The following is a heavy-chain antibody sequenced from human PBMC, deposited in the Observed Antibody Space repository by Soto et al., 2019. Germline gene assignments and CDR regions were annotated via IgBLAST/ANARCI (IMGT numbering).Heavy chain of an antibody. D-gene: IGHD3-22*01. V-gene: IGHV4-34*02. CDR1: GGSFSGYY. Sequence: QVQLQQWGAGLLKPSETLSLTCAVYGGSFSGYYWSWIRQPPGKGLEWIGEINHSGSTNYNPSLKSRVTISVDTSKNQFSLKLCSVTVADTAVYYCARGLIGRYSGMDVWGQVTTVTVSS. CDR2: INHSGST. J-gene: IGHJ6*02. CDR3: ARGLIGRYSGMDV.